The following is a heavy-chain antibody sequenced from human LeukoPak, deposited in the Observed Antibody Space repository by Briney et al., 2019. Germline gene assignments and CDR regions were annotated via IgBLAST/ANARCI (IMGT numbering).Heavy chain of an antibody. J-gene: IGHJ3*02. CDR3: ARVRPPHAFDI. Sequence: SVKVSCKASGGTFSSYAIIWVRQAPGQGLEWMGRIIPILGIANYAQKFQGRVTITADKSTSTAYMELSSLRSEDTAVYYCARVRPPHAFDIWGQGTMVTVSS. CDR2: IIPILGIA. CDR1: GGTFSSYA. V-gene: IGHV1-69*04.